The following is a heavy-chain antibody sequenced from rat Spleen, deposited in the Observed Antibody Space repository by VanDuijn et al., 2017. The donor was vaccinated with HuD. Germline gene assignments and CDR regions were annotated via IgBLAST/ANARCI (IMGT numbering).Heavy chain of an antibody. CDR2: ISYDGSST. CDR3: TRDGYYDGTYYYYFDY. Sequence: EVQLVESGGGLLQPGGSLKLSCAASGFTFSNYHMAWVRQAPKRGLEWVATISYDGSSTYYRDSVKGRFTISRDNAKSTLYLQMDSLRSEDTATYYCTRDGYYDGTYYYYFDYWGQGVMVTVSS. J-gene: IGHJ2*01. D-gene: IGHD1-12*02. V-gene: IGHV5-7*01. CDR1: GFTFSNYH.